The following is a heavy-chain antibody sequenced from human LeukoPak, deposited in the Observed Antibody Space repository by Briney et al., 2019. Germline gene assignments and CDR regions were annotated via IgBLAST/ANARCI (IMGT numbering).Heavy chain of an antibody. V-gene: IGHV4-4*07. Sequence: SETLSLTCTVSGGSISGYYWSWIRQPAGKRLEWIGRIYTSGSTNYNPSLKSRVTMSVDTSKNQFSLKLSSVTAADTAVYYCARGISSGWYGAFDIWGQGTMVTVSS. CDR3: ARGISSGWYGAFDI. CDR2: IYTSGST. CDR1: GGSISGYY. D-gene: IGHD6-19*01. J-gene: IGHJ3*02.